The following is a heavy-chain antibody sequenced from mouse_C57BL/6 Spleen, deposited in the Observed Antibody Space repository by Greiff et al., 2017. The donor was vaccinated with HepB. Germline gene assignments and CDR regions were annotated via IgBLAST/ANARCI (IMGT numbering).Heavy chain of an antibody. CDR1: GYTFTSYW. CDR3: ARPLYGYDEGYWYFDV. V-gene: IGHV1-69*01. D-gene: IGHD2-2*01. J-gene: IGHJ1*03. CDR2: IDPSDSYT. Sequence: QVQLQQPGAELVMPGASVKLSCKASGYTFTSYWMHWVKQRPGQGLEWIGEIDPSDSYTNYNQKFKGKSTLTVDKSSSTAYMQLSSLTSEDSAVYYCARPLYGYDEGYWYFDVWGTGTTVTVSS.